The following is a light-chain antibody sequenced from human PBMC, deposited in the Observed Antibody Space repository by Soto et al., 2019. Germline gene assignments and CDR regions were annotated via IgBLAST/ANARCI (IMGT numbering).Light chain of an antibody. J-gene: IGLJ1*01. CDR1: SSDVGFFNY. Sequence: QSALAQPPSVSGSPGQSVTISCTGTSSDVGFFNYVSWYQHHPGKVPKFLIYEVNKRPSGAPDRFSGSKSGNTASLTVSGLQPEDEAEYFCSSFVDGTSYVFGTGTKVTVL. CDR2: EVN. CDR3: SSFVDGTSYV. V-gene: IGLV2-8*01.